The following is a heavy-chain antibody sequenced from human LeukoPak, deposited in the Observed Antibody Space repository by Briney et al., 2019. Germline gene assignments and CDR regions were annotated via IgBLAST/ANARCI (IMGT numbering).Heavy chain of an antibody. D-gene: IGHD3-3*01. CDR1: GYSFTGYW. CDR2: IYPGDSDT. J-gene: IGHJ2*01. Sequence: GESLKISCKGSGYSFTGYWIGWLRQMPGKGLEWMGIIYPGDSDTRYSPSFQGQVTISADKSISTAYLQWNSLKASDTAMYYCARHGGYYDFWSGRLYFDLWGRGTLVTVSS. V-gene: IGHV5-51*01. CDR3: ARHGGYYDFWSGRLYFDL.